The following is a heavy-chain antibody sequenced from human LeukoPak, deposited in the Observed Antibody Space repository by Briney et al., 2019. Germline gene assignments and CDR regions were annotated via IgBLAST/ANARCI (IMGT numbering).Heavy chain of an antibody. CDR3: AREYCSGGSCYLADY. CDR2: IYSGGDT. CDR1: GFTVSNNY. Sequence: PGGSLRLSCAASGFTVSNNYMNWVRQAPGKGLEWVSLIYSGGDTHYADSVKGRFTISRDSSKNTLFLQMNSLRAEDTAVYYCAREYCSGGSCYLADYWGQGTLVTVSS. D-gene: IGHD2-15*01. J-gene: IGHJ4*02. V-gene: IGHV3-66*01.